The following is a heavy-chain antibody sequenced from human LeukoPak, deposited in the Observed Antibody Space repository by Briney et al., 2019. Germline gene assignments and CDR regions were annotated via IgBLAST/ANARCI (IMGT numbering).Heavy chain of an antibody. Sequence: SETLSLTCTVSGGSISSYYWSWIRQPPGKGLEWIGYIYYSGSTNYNPSLKSRVTISVDTSKNQFSLKLSSVIAADTAVYYCARMLGDTPHFDYWGQGTLVTVSS. J-gene: IGHJ4*02. V-gene: IGHV4-59*01. CDR3: ARMLGDTPHFDY. D-gene: IGHD3-16*01. CDR2: IYYSGST. CDR1: GGSISSYY.